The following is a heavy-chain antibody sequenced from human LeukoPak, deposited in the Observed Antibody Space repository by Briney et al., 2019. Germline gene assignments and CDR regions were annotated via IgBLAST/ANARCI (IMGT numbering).Heavy chain of an antibody. CDR3: AREASSDYYGSVSLLFDP. Sequence: ASVKVSCKASGYTFTGYYMHWVRQAPGQGLEWMGWINPNSGGTNYAQKFQGRVTMTRDTSISTAYMELSRLRADDTAVYYCAREASSDYYGSVSLLFDPWGQGTLVTVSS. J-gene: IGHJ5*02. D-gene: IGHD3-10*01. CDR1: GYTFTGYY. CDR2: INPNSGGT. V-gene: IGHV1-2*02.